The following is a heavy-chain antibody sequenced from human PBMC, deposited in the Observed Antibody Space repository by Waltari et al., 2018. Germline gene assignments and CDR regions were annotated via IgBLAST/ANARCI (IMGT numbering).Heavy chain of an antibody. J-gene: IGHJ4*02. D-gene: IGHD3-22*01. CDR1: GGSIRRSSYT. CDR2: IYYSGST. CDR3: ARVVVVQPIRGDYFDY. V-gene: IGHV4-39*07. Sequence: QLQLQESGPRLVKPSETRSLTCTVSGGSIRRSSYTWGGIRQPPGKGLEWIGSIYYSGSTYDNPSLKSRVTISVDTSKNQFSLKLSSVTAADTAVYYCARVVVVQPIRGDYFDYWGQGTLVTVSS.